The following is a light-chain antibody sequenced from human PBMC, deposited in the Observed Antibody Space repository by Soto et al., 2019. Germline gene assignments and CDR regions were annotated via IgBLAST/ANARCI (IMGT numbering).Light chain of an antibody. CDR2: GAS. CDR3: QQYDKWPQFS. J-gene: IGKJ2*01. V-gene: IGKV3-15*01. CDR1: HSVSSS. Sequence: DIVMTHSPATLSVSPGERITLSCRASHSVSSSLAWYQQKPGQAPRLLIYGASTRATGIPARFSGSGSGTEFTLTISSLQSEDFAVYYCQQYDKWPQFSFGLGTKLEIK.